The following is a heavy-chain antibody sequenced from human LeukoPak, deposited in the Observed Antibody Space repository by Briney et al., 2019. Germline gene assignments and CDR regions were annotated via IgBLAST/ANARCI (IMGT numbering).Heavy chain of an antibody. D-gene: IGHD3-22*01. CDR3: AKISGYYPFDY. CDR1: RFTFSNYW. V-gene: IGHV3-30*02. Sequence: GGSLRLSCAASRFTFSNYWMSWVRQAPGKGLEWVAFIRYDGSHKYYTDSVRGRFTISRDNSKNTLYLQMNNLRAEDTALYYCAKISGYYPFDYWGQGTLVTVSS. J-gene: IGHJ4*02. CDR2: IRYDGSHK.